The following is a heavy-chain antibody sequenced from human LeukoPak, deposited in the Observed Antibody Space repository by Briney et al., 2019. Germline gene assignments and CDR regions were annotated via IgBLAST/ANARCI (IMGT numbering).Heavy chain of an antibody. V-gene: IGHV4-39*02. D-gene: IGHD6-6*01. CDR3: ARDREYSSSGLVWFDP. CDR2: IYYSGST. CDR1: GGSISSSFY. J-gene: IGHJ5*02. Sequence: PSETLSLTCTVSGGSISSSFYWGWIRQSPGTGLEWIGSIYYSGSTYYNPALKSRVTISVDTSKNQFSLKLTSVTAADTAVYYCARDREYSSSGLVWFDPWGHGILVTVSS.